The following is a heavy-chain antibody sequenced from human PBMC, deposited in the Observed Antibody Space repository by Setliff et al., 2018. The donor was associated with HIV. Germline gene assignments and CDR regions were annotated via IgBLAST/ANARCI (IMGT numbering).Heavy chain of an antibody. J-gene: IGHJ4*02. Sequence: GESLKISCKGSGYSFSSYWIGWVRQMPGKGLEWMGIIYPGDSDTRYSPSFQGQVTISADKSISTAYLQWSSLKASDTAMYYCARGHLQRYYYGSGSPTFDYWGQGTLVTGLL. D-gene: IGHD3-10*01. CDR3: ARGHLQRYYYGSGSPTFDY. CDR1: GYSFSSYW. CDR2: IYPGDSDT. V-gene: IGHV5-51*01.